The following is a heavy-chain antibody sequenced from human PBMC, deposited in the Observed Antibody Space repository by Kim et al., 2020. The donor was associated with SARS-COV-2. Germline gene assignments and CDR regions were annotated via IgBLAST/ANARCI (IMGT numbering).Heavy chain of an antibody. D-gene: IGHD3-16*02. V-gene: IGHV4-59*13. CDR3: ARDRRLGRHGWGSYRHLGYYGLDL. J-gene: IGHJ6*02. Sequence: SETLSLTCTVSGGSISSYYWSWIRQPPGKGLEWIGYIYYSGSTNYNPSLKSRVTISVDTSKNQFSLKLSSVTAADTAVYYCARDRRLGRHGWGSYRHLGYYGLDLWGQGTTVTVPS. CDR1: GGSISSYY. CDR2: IYYSGST.